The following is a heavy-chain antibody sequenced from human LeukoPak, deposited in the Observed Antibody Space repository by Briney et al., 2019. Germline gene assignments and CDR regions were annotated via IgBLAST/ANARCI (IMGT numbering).Heavy chain of an antibody. Sequence: GGSLRLSCVASGFTFSSYSMNWVRQAPGKGLEWVSSISSSSSYIYYADSVKGRFTISRDNAKNSLYLQMNSLRAEDTAVYYCARDGRAVAFDYWGQGTLVTVSS. CDR3: ARDGRAVAFDY. V-gene: IGHV3-21*01. CDR1: GFTFSSYS. CDR2: ISSSSSYI. J-gene: IGHJ4*02. D-gene: IGHD6-19*01.